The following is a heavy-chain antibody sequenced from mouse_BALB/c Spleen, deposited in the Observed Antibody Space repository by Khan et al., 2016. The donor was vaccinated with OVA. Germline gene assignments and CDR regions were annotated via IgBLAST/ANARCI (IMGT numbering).Heavy chain of an antibody. J-gene: IGHJ3*01. Sequence: EVQLQQSGTVLARPGASVKMSCKASGYSFTSYWMYWVKQRPGQGLEWIGGIYPGNSDTDYNQKFKGKAKLTAGTSASTAYMELSSLTNEDSAVYSCTRGGYSSFAYWGQGTLVTVSA. CDR1: GYSFTSYW. CDR3: TRGGYSSFAY. CDR2: IYPGNSDT. V-gene: IGHV1-5*01. D-gene: IGHD1-3*01.